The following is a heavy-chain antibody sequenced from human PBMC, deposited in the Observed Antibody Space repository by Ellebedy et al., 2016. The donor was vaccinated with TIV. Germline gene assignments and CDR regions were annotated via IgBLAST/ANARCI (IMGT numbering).Heavy chain of an antibody. V-gene: IGHV1-8*01. CDR2: MNPNSGDT. CDR3: AREDLLSSSSSDHYGVDV. J-gene: IGHJ6*02. Sequence: AASVKVSCKASGYSFTNYDINWVRQATGQGLEWMGWMNPNSGDTGSAQKFQGRVIMTRSTSTGTAYLELSSLRSDDTAVYYCAREDLLSSSSSDHYGVDVWGQGTTVTVSS. CDR1: GYSFTNYD. D-gene: IGHD6-6*01.